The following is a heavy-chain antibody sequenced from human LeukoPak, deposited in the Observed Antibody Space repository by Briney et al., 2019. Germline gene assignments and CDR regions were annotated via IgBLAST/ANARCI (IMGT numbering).Heavy chain of an antibody. Sequence: GGSLRLSCAASGFSFRSYGMHWVRQAPGKGLEWVALLSYDGSNEYYADSVKGRFTISRDTSRNTLDLQMNSLRGEDTAVYYCAKTGPMGDNFYYYHMDVWAKGPRSPSP. D-gene: IGHD5-24*01. CDR1: GFSFRSYG. CDR3: AKTGPMGDNFYYYHMDV. V-gene: IGHV3-30*06. CDR2: LSYDGSNE. J-gene: IGHJ6*03.